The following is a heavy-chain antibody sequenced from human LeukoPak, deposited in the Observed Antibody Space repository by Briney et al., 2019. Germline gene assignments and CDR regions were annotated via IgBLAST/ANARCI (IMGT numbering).Heavy chain of an antibody. CDR2: GSDSGGT. Sequence: SQTLSLTCTVSGGSISSGGYYWSWIRQSPGKGLEWIGEGSDSGGTKFNPSLKSRATISADTSRNQFSLKLRSVTAADTAVYHCAKNGQSGFSFDPWGQGTPVTVSS. CDR3: AKNGQSGFSFDP. CDR1: GGSISSGGYY. D-gene: IGHD1-26*01. J-gene: IGHJ5*02. V-gene: IGHV4-30-2*06.